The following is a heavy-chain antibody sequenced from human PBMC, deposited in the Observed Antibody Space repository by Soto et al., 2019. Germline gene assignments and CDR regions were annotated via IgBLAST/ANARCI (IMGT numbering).Heavy chain of an antibody. D-gene: IGHD2-2*01. J-gene: IGHJ4*02. CDR1: GGSISTSRSY. CDR2: IFYSGST. CDR3: ARHRSDQRDFDY. Sequence: SETLSLTCNVSGGSISTSRSYWAWIRQPPGKGLEWLANIFYSGSTYYNPSLASRVTVSVDTSKNQFSLKLSSVTAADTAVYYCARHRSDQRDFDYWGQGTLVTVSS. V-gene: IGHV4-39*01.